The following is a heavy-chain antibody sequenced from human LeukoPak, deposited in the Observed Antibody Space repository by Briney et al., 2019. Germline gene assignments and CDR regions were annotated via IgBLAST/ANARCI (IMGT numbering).Heavy chain of an antibody. D-gene: IGHD2-2*02. CDR3: ARSYCSSTSCYTQLDY. V-gene: IGHV1-2*02. CDR1: GYTFTNYY. Sequence: ASVKVSCKASGYTFTNYYMHWVRQAPGQGLEWMGWINPNSGGTNYAQKFQGRVTMTRDTSISTAYMELSRLRSDDTAVYYCARSYCSSTSCYTQLDYWGQGTLVTVSS. J-gene: IGHJ4*02. CDR2: INPNSGGT.